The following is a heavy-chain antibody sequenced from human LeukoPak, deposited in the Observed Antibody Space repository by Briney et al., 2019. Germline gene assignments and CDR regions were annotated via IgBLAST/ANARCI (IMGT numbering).Heavy chain of an antibody. D-gene: IGHD1-1*01. CDR3: VRNLLAMEGY. CDR2: INPDGSFT. V-gene: IGHV3-74*01. Sequence: GGSLRLSCAASGFTFSSYWMHWVRQVSGKGLVWVSRINPDGSFTTYADSVKGRFTISRDNAKNTVHLQMNSLRAEDTAVYYCVRNLLAMEGYWGQGTLVTVSS. J-gene: IGHJ4*02. CDR1: GFTFSSYW.